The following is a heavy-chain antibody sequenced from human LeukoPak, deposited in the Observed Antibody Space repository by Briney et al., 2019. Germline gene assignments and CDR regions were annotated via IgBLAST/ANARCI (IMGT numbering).Heavy chain of an antibody. D-gene: IGHD3-3*01. CDR2: IVVGSGNT. CDR3: AAAPTRITIFGVDYDAFDI. J-gene: IGHJ3*02. Sequence: ASVKVSCKASGFTFTSSAMQWVRQARGQRLEWIGWIVVGSGNTNYAQKFQERVTITRDMSTSTAYMELSSLRSKDTAVYYCAAAPTRITIFGVDYDAFDIWGQGTMVTVSS. V-gene: IGHV1-58*02. CDR1: GFTFTSSA.